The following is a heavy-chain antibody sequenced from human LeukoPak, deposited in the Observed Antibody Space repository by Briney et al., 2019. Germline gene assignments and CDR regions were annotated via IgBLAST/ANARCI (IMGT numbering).Heavy chain of an antibody. Sequence: SETLSLTCAVSGGSISSGNWWSWVRQPPGKGLEWIGEIYHSGSTNYNPSLKSRVTISVDKSKNQFSLKLSSVTAADTAVYHCARAPNDYGDYGPLDLWGQGTLVIVSS. V-gene: IGHV4-4*02. CDR2: IYHSGST. J-gene: IGHJ5*02. D-gene: IGHD4-17*01. CDR1: GGSISSGNW. CDR3: ARAPNDYGDYGPLDL.